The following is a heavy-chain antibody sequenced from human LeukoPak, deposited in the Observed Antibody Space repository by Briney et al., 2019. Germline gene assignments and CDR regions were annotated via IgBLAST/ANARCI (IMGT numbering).Heavy chain of an antibody. CDR1: GYTFTSYY. CDR3: ARDGGLYGDYQTHAFDI. D-gene: IGHD4-17*01. V-gene: IGHV1-46*01. Sequence: ASVKVSCKASGYTFTSYYMHWVRQAPGQGLEWMGIINPSGGSTSYAQKFQGRVTMTRDTSTSTVYMELSSLRSEDTAVYYCARDGGLYGDYQTHAFDIWGQGTMVTVSS. J-gene: IGHJ3*02. CDR2: INPSGGST.